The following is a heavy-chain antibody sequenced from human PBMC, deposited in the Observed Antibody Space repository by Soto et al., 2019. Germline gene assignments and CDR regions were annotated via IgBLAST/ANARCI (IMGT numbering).Heavy chain of an antibody. CDR2: IIPIFGTA. Sequence: SVKVSCEASGDTFSSYAISWVRQAPGQGLEWMGGIIPIFGTANYAQKFQGRVTITADESTSTAYMELSSLRSEDTAVYYCARSVARQLAGLGGFDYWGQGTLVTVSS. CDR1: GDTFSSYA. V-gene: IGHV1-69*01. D-gene: IGHD6-6*01. J-gene: IGHJ4*02. CDR3: ARSVARQLAGLGGFDY.